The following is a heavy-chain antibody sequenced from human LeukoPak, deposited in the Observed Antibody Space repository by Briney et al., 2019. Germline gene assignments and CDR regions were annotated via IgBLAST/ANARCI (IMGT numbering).Heavy chain of an antibody. CDR1: GYTFTSYY. CDR3: ARDIRESHAYDFWSGYYLVGGYFDY. V-gene: IGHV1-46*01. CDR2: INPSGGST. Sequence: GASVKVSCKASGYTFTSYYMHWVRQATGQGLEWMGIINPSGGSTSYAQKFQGRVTMTRDTSTSTVYMELSSLRSEDTAVYYCARDIRESHAYDFWSGYYLVGGYFDYWGQGTLVTVSS. D-gene: IGHD3-3*01. J-gene: IGHJ4*02.